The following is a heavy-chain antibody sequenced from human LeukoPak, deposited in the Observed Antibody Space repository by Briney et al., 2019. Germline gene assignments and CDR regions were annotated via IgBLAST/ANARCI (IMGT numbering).Heavy chain of an antibody. CDR3: ARLLPPYSSSVVNWFDP. V-gene: IGHV4-59*01. Sequence: SETLSLTCTVSGGSISSYYWSWIRQPPGKGLEWIGYIYYSGSTDYNPSLKSRVTIPVDTSKNQFFLKLSSVTAADTAVYYCARLLPPYSSSVVNWFDPWGQGTLVTVSS. J-gene: IGHJ5*02. D-gene: IGHD6-13*01. CDR1: GGSISSYY. CDR2: IYYSGST.